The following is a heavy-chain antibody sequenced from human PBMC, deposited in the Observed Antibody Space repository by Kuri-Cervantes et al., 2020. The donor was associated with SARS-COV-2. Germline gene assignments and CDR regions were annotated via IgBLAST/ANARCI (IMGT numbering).Heavy chain of an antibody. V-gene: IGHV4-39*07. J-gene: IGHJ6*04. CDR3: ARPGGFLDV. CDR2: INHSGST. CDR1: GGSISSSSYY. D-gene: IGHD4-23*01. Sequence: SETLSLTCTVSGGSISSSSYYWGWIRQPPGKGLEWTGEINHSGSTNYNPSLKSRVTISVDTSKNQFSLKLSSVTAADTAVYYCARPGGFLDVWGKGTTVTVSS.